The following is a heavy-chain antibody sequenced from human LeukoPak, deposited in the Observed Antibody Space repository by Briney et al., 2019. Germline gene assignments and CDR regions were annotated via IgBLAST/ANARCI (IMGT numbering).Heavy chain of an antibody. CDR3: ARVQEWSYSFDY. Sequence: GASVKVSCKASGYTFTSYDINWVRQATGQGLEWMGWMNPNSGNTGYAQKFQGRVTMTRNTSISTAYMELSSLRSEDTAVYYCARVQEWSYSFDYWGQGTLVTVSS. CDR1: GYTFTSYD. D-gene: IGHD3-10*01. V-gene: IGHV1-8*01. CDR2: MNPNSGNT. J-gene: IGHJ4*02.